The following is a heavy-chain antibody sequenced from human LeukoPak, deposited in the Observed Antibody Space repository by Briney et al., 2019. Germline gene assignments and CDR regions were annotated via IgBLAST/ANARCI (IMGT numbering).Heavy chain of an antibody. D-gene: IGHD4-23*01. V-gene: IGHV3-30*04. CDR3: ARAEGYGGELDS. CDR1: GFTFGDYA. Sequence: GGSLRLSCTASGFTFGDYAMSWFRQAPGKGLEWVAVIPYDGSNKYYADSVKGRFTISRENSKNRLYLQMNSLRAEDTAVYYCARAEGYGGELDSWGQGTLVTVSS. CDR2: IPYDGSNK. J-gene: IGHJ4*02.